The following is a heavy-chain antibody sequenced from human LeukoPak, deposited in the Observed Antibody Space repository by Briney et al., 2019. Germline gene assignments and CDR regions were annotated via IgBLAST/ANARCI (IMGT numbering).Heavy chain of an antibody. CDR3: VWVRGYNYALDS. D-gene: IGHD5-18*01. CDR1: GFTFTNAW. CDR2: IKSKGDGETT. Sequence: PGGSLRLSCAASGFTFTNAWMSWVRQAPGKGLEWVGRIKSKGDGETTDYTAPVEGRFTISRDDSKTTLFLQMNSLKTEDTAVYYCVWVRGYNYALDSWSPGNLLTVSS. J-gene: IGHJ4*02. V-gene: IGHV3-15*01.